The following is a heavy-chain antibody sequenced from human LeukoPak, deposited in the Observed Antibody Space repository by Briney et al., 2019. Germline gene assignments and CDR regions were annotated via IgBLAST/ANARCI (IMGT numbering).Heavy chain of an antibody. CDR3: AKRSAESSGYFDY. Sequence: GRSLRLSCAASGFTFSSYAIHWVRQAPGKGLEWVAVVSYDGTNKYYADSVKGRFTISRDNSKNMLYLQMNSLRAEDTAVYYCAKRSAESSGYFDYWGQGTLVTVSS. J-gene: IGHJ4*02. V-gene: IGHV3-30*04. D-gene: IGHD6-19*01. CDR2: VSYDGTNK. CDR1: GFTFSSYA.